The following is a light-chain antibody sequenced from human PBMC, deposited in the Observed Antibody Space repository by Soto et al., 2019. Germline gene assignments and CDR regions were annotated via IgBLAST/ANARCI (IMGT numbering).Light chain of an antibody. J-gene: IGKJ1*01. Sequence: DVVLTQSPLSLPVNFGQPASISCRSSKSLVYSDGNTHLSWFHQRPGQSPRRLIYRVSSRDSGVPERFCGSGSGTDFTLEISRVEAEDVGIYFCTQGTHWPRTFGHGTKVEVK. CDR1: KSLVYSDGNTH. V-gene: IGKV2-30*01. CDR2: RVS. CDR3: TQGTHWPRT.